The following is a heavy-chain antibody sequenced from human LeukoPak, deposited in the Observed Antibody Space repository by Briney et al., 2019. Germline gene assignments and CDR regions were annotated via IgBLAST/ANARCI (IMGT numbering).Heavy chain of an antibody. V-gene: IGHV1-8*01. Sequence: ASVKVSCKASGYTFTSYDINWVRQATGQGLEWMGWMNPNSGNTGYAQKFQGRVTTTRNTSISTAYMELSSLRSEDTAVYYCARSTITIFGVGFDPWGQGTLVTVSS. CDR3: ARSTITIFGVGFDP. J-gene: IGHJ5*02. CDR1: GYTFTSYD. CDR2: MNPNSGNT. D-gene: IGHD3-3*01.